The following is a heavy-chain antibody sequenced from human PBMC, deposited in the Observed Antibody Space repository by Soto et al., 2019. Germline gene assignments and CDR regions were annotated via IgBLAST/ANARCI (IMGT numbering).Heavy chain of an antibody. D-gene: IGHD4-17*01. V-gene: IGHV1-18*01. CDR3: ARDEPTVVTPAQAIDY. CDR2: ISAYNGNT. CDR1: GYTYTSYG. J-gene: IGHJ4*02. Sequence: QVQLVQSGAEVKKPGASVKVSCEASGYTYTSYGIRGVRQAPGQGLEWMGWISAYNGNTNYAQKLQGRVTMTTDTSTSTAYMELRSLRSDDTAVYYCARDEPTVVTPAQAIDYWGQGTLVTVSS.